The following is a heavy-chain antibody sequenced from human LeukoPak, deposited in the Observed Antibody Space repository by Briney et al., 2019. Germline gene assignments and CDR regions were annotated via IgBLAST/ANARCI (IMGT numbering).Heavy chain of an antibody. CDR2: IISKTDGGTP. Sequence: GGSLRLSCAASGFTFSNAWMTWVRQAPGKGLEWVGRIISKTDGGTPDYAAPVKGRFTISRDGSKSTLYLQMHSLETDDTAVYYCTTDRLNYHNSGSYCGDYWGQGTLVTVSS. J-gene: IGHJ4*02. D-gene: IGHD3-10*01. CDR3: TTDRLNYHNSGSYCGDY. V-gene: IGHV3-15*01. CDR1: GFTFSNAW.